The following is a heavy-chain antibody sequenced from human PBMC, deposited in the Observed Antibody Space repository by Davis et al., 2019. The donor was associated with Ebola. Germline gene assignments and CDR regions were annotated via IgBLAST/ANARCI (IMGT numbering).Heavy chain of an antibody. Sequence: MPSETLSLTCAIYGGSFRGYFWNWIRQSPGKGMEWIGHINAGVTSYNPSLESRFTISMDTSKNEFYLRLDSVTAADTAVYYCARTAMTSISDLGLGYNYFDPWGQGSLVTVST. V-gene: IGHV4-34*01. D-gene: IGHD2-21*02. CDR3: ARTAMTSISDLGLGYNYFDP. CDR1: GGSFRGYF. J-gene: IGHJ5*02. CDR2: INAGVT.